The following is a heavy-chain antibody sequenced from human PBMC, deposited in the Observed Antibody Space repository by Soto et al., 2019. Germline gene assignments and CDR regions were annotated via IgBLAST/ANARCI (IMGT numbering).Heavy chain of an antibody. D-gene: IGHD5-18*01. CDR3: ASAAGYCLES. J-gene: IGHJ4*02. CDR1: GASISNSHC. V-gene: IGHV4-4*02. CDR2: IYHSRST. Sequence: QVQLQESGPGLVKPSGPLSLTCVVSGASISNSHCLRWVRQPPGEGLEWIGEIYHSRSTNYNPSRGSRVTISVNKSKNQTSLRLNSVPAADTAVYYWASAAGYCLESWGPGTLVTVSS.